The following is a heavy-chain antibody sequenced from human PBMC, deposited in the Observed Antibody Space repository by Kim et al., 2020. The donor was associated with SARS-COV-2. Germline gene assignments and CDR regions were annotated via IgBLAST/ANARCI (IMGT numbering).Heavy chain of an antibody. J-gene: IGHJ5*02. CDR3: ARDFMATPRRGVFRDWFDP. V-gene: IGHV7-4-1*02. CDR2: INTNTGNP. D-gene: IGHD5-12*01. Sequence: ASVKVSCKASGYTFTSYAMNWVRQAPGQGLEWMGWINTNTGNPTYAQGFTGRFVFSLDTSVSTAYLQISSLKAEDTAVYYCARDFMATPRRGVFRDWFDPWGQGTLVTVSS. CDR1: GYTFTSYA.